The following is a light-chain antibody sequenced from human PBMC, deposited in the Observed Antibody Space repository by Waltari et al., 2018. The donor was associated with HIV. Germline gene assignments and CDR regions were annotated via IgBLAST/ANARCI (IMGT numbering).Light chain of an antibody. V-gene: IGLV2-8*01. CDR1: SSDVGGYNF. CDR3: SSYAGSSTLM. CDR2: EAT. J-gene: IGLJ3*02. Sequence: QSALTQPPSASGSPGQSVTISCTGTSSDVGGYNFVSWYQQHPGKAPKLLIFEATKRPSGVPDRFSGSKSGNTASLTVSGLQAEDEADYYCSSYAGSSTLMSGGGTKLTVL.